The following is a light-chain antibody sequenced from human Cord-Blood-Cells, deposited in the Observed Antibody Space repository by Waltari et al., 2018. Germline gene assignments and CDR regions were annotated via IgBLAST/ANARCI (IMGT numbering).Light chain of an antibody. V-gene: IGKV3-11*01. CDR2: DAS. CDR1: QSVSSY. Sequence: EIVLTQSQATLSLSPGERATLSCRASQSVSSYLAWYQQKPGQAPRLLIYDASNRATGIPARFSGSVSGSDFTLTISSLGPEDFAVYYCQQRSNWPLTFGGWTKVEIK. J-gene: IGKJ4*01. CDR3: QQRSNWPLT.